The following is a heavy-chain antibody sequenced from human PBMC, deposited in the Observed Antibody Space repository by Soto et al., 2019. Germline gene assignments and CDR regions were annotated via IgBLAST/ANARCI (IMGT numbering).Heavy chain of an antibody. CDR2: IKDDGGDE. CDR3: AGGSGWISDT. D-gene: IGHD6-19*01. V-gene: IGHV3-7*05. Sequence: VQLVESGGGLVQPGGSLRLSCAASGFTCSPYWMSWVRQAPGKGLEWVAIIKDDGGDELYLEAVRGRFTISRDNAKKSLYLAMDSLRVEYTAVYYCAGGSGWISDTWGQGTLVTVSS. CDR1: GFTCSPYW. J-gene: IGHJ5*02.